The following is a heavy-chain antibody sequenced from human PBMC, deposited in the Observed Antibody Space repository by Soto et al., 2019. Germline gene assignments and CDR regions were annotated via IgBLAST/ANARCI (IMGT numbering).Heavy chain of an antibody. CDR1: GYTFTSYA. Sequence: ASVKVSCKASGYTFTSYAMHWVRQAPGQRLEWMGWINAGNGNTKYSQKFQGRVTMTRDTSTSTVYMELSSLRSEDTAVYYCARDGLSGGSSTNYYYGMDVWGQGTTVTVSS. J-gene: IGHJ6*02. CDR3: ARDGLSGGSSTNYYYGMDV. CDR2: INAGNGNT. V-gene: IGHV1-3*01. D-gene: IGHD2-15*01.